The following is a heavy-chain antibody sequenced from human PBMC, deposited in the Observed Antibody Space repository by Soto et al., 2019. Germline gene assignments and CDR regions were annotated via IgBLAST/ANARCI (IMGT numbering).Heavy chain of an antibody. CDR3: AREQHLRGFGC. CDR2: INNSGSRT. J-gene: IGHJ4*02. V-gene: IGHV3-23*01. D-gene: IGHD1-1*01. Sequence: GGSLRLSCAASGFTFSSYGMSWVRQAPGKGLEWVSSINNSGSRTYHADSVKGRFTISRDNSKNSVTPDDTAVYYCAREQHLRGFGCWGQGTLVTVSS. CDR1: GFTFSSYG.